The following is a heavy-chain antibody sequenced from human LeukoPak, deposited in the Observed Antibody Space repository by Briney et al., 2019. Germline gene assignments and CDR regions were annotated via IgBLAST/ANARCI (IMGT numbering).Heavy chain of an antibody. J-gene: IGHJ6*03. V-gene: IGHV1-69*05. D-gene: IGHD6-6*01. Sequence: SVKVSCKASGGTFSSYAISWVRQAPGQGLEWMGTIIPIFGTANYAQKFQGRVTITTDESTSTAYMELSSLRSEDTAVYYCASGAESARPFYYYMDVWGKGTTVTVSS. CDR2: IIPIFGTA. CDR3: ASGAESARPFYYYMDV. CDR1: GGTFSSYA.